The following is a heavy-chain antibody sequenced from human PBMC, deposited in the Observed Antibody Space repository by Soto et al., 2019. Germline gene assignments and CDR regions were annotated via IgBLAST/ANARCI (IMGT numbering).Heavy chain of an antibody. V-gene: IGHV3-21*01. CDR2: ISGSSSNM. D-gene: IGHD3-3*01. CDR1: GFTFSSYS. CDR3: AKEPNYDFWSGYSGSGWFDP. J-gene: IGHJ5*02. Sequence: GGSLRLSCAASGFTFSSYSMNWVRQAPGKGLEWVSSISGSSSNMYYADSVKGRFTISRDNAKNSLYLQMNSLRAGDTAVYYCAKEPNYDFWSGYSGSGWFDPWGQGTLVTVSS.